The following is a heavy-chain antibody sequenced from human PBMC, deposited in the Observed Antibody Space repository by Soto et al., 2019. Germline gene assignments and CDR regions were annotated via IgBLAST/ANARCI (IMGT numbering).Heavy chain of an antibody. CDR1: GFTFSSYG. CDR3: ARDTGSVNLLWFAETIRGIDY. J-gene: IGHJ4*02. D-gene: IGHD3-10*01. V-gene: IGHV3-33*01. Sequence: GGSLRLSCAASGFTFSSYGMHWVRQAPGKGLEWVAVIWYDGSNKYYADSVKGRFTISRDNSKNTLYLKMNSLRAEDKAVYYSARDTGSVNLLWFAETIRGIDYWGQGTLVTVSS. CDR2: IWYDGSNK.